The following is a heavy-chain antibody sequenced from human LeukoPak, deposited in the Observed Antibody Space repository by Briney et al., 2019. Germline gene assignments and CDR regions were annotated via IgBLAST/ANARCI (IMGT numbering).Heavy chain of an antibody. CDR2: ISWNSGSI. Sequence: GGSLRLSCAASGFTFDDCAMHWVRQAPGKGLEWVSGISWNSGSIGYADSVKGRFTISRDNAKNSLYLQMNSLRAEDTALYYCAKSALEWSLNLYYFDYWGQGTLVTVSS. J-gene: IGHJ4*02. D-gene: IGHD3-3*01. CDR3: AKSALEWSLNLYYFDY. CDR1: GFTFDDCA. V-gene: IGHV3-9*01.